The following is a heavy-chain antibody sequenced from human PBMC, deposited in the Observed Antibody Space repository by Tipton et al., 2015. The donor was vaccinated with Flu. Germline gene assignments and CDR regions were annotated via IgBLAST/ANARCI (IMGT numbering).Heavy chain of an antibody. CDR1: GGSISSHY. D-gene: IGHD2-15*01. J-gene: IGHJ4*02. Sequence: LRLSCTVSGGSISSHYWSWIRQPPGKGLEWIGYIYFTGSTNYNPSLKSRVTISVGMSKNQFSLKLTSVTAADTAVYYCARGGGSPSYWGQGTLVTVSS. CDR2: IYFTGST. V-gene: IGHV4-59*11. CDR3: ARGGGSPSY.